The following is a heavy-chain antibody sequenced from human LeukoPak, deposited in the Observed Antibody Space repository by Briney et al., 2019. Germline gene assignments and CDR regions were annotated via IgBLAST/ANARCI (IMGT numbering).Heavy chain of an antibody. Sequence: QSGGSLTLSCAASGFTFSGSAIHWVRQASGKGLEWLGRIRSKANSSATAYGASVAGRFTISRDDSKNTAYLQMNSLITEDTAVYFCTALGIAAVGMDYWGQGTLVTVSP. D-gene: IGHD6-13*01. V-gene: IGHV3-73*01. CDR2: IRSKANSSAT. CDR3: TALGIAAVGMDY. J-gene: IGHJ4*02. CDR1: GFTFSGSA.